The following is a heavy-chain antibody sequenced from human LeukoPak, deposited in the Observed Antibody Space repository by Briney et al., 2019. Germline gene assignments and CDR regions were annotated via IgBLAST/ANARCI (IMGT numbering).Heavy chain of an antibody. D-gene: IGHD5-18*01. J-gene: IGHJ6*02. CDR1: GFTVDNNY. Sequence: GGSLRLFCVASGFTVDNNYMTWVRQAPGKGLEWVSLIYSGGSTYYADSLKGRFTISRDNSKNALYLQMNSLRAEDTAVYYCARVMGAYFYGRDSYSYYGLDVWGQGTTVTVSS. CDR2: IYSGGST. CDR3: ARVMGAYFYGRDSYSYYGLDV. V-gene: IGHV3-66*01.